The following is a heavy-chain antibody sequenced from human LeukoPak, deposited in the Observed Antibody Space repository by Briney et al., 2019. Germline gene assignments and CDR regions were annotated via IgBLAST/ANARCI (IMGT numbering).Heavy chain of an antibody. Sequence: PGGSLRLSCAASRLTFSTYAMSWVRQAPGKGLEWVSAVSGSGDSTYYAGSVKGRFTISRDNSKNTVYLQMNSLRAEDTAVYYCAKFWDFGDYAIDYWGQGTLVTVSS. CDR2: VSGSGDST. CDR1: RLTFSTYA. J-gene: IGHJ4*02. CDR3: AKFWDFGDYAIDY. D-gene: IGHD4-17*01. V-gene: IGHV3-23*01.